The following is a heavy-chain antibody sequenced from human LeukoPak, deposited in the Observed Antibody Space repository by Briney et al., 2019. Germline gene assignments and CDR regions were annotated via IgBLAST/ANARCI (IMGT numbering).Heavy chain of an antibody. CDR1: GFTFSSYE. CDR3: ARPEQQLVKGEYFQH. CDR2: ISSSGSTI. V-gene: IGHV3-48*03. D-gene: IGHD6-13*01. J-gene: IGHJ1*01. Sequence: PGGSLRLSCAASGFTFSSYEMNWVRQAPGKGLEWVSYISSSGSTIYYADSVKGRFTISRDNAKNSLYLQMNSLRAEDTAVYYCARPEQQLVKGEYFQHWGQGTLVTVSS.